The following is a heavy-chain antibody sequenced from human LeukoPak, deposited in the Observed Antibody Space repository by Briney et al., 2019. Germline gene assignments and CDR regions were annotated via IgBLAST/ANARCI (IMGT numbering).Heavy chain of an antibody. CDR2: IYPDDSDT. CDR3: ASWEGYSSSWPYYFDY. J-gene: IGHJ4*02. Sequence: GESLKISCKGSGYSFINYWIAWVRQMPGKGLEWMGIIYPDDSDTRYSPSFRGQVTISADKSIRTAYLQWGSLKASDTALYYCASWEGYSSSWPYYFDYWGQGTLVTVSS. CDR1: GYSFINYW. D-gene: IGHD6-13*01. V-gene: IGHV5-51*01.